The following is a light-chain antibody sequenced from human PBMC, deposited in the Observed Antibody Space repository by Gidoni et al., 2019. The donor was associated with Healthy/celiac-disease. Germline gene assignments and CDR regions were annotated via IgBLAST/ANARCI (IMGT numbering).Light chain of an antibody. J-gene: IGLJ2*01. CDR1: SVRGYY. CDR2: GKN. Sequence: SSELTHDPAVSVALGQTVRITCQGDSVRGYYASWYQQKSGQAPVLVIYGKNNRPSGIPDRFSGSRAGNTASVTNTGAQEEDEADYYGNSRDRSDNHLVFGGGTKLTVL. CDR3: NSRDRSDNHLV. V-gene: IGLV3-19*01.